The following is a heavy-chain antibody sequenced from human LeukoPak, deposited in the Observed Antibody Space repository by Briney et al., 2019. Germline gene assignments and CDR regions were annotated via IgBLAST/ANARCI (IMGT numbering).Heavy chain of an antibody. CDR1: GGSFSGYY. D-gene: IGHD5-12*01. Sequence: SETLSLTCAVYGGSFSGYYWSWIRQPPGKGLEWIGEINHSGNTKYNPSLKSRVTISVHTSKNQFSLKLNSVTAADTAVYYCASRGGYRFRFTDDYYYYMDVWGNGTTVTVSS. J-gene: IGHJ6*03. CDR2: INHSGNT. V-gene: IGHV4-34*01. CDR3: ASRGGYRFRFTDDYYYYMDV.